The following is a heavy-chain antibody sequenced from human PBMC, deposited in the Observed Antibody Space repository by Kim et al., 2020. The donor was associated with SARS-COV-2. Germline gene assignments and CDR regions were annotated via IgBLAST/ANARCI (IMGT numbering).Heavy chain of an antibody. J-gene: IGHJ6*02. CDR3: ARDLGSSSWYHNYYYYGMDV. CDR1: GFTFSSYA. V-gene: IGHV3-30*04. D-gene: IGHD6-13*01. Sequence: GGSLRLSCAASGFTFSSYAMHWVRQAPGKGLEWVAVISYDGSNKYYADSVKGRFTISRDNSKNTLYLQMNSLRAEDTAVYYCARDLGSSSWYHNYYYYGMDVWGQGTTVTVSS. CDR2: ISYDGSNK.